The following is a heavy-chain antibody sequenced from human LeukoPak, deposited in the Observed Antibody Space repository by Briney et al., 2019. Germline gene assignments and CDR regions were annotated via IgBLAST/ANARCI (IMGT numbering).Heavy chain of an antibody. D-gene: IGHD5-12*01. CDR3: ARGDIVATVADY. V-gene: IGHV1-2*02. Sequence: ASVKVSCKASGYTFTGYYMHWARQAPGQGLEWMGWINPNSGGTNYAQKFQGRVTMTRDTSISTAYMELSRLRSDDTAVYYCARGDIVATVADYWGQGTLVTVSS. CDR2: INPNSGGT. CDR1: GYTFTGYY. J-gene: IGHJ4*02.